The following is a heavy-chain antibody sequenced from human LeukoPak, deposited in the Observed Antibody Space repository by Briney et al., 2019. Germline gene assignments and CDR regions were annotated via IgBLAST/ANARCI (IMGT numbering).Heavy chain of an antibody. J-gene: IGHJ4*02. D-gene: IGHD6-13*01. CDR1: GGSFSGYY. Sequence: SETLSLTCAVYGGSFSGYYWSWIRQPPGKGLEWIGEINHSGSTNYNPSLKSRVTISVDTSKYQFSLKLSSVTAADTAVYYCARVIAAVWYYFDYWGQGTLVTVSS. V-gene: IGHV4-34*01. CDR2: INHSGST. CDR3: ARVIAAVWYYFDY.